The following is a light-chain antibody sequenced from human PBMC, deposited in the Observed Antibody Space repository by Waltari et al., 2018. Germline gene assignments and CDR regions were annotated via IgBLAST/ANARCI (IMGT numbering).Light chain of an antibody. Sequence: EIVLTQSPGTLSLSRGERATLSCRARQSVSRTLAWYQQKPGQAPKLLIYGAAIRATGIPDRFTGSGSGTDFSLTISSLEPEDFAIYFCQHYVRLPATFGQGTKVEIK. CDR2: GAA. CDR3: QHYVRLPAT. V-gene: IGKV3-20*01. J-gene: IGKJ1*01. CDR1: QSVSRT.